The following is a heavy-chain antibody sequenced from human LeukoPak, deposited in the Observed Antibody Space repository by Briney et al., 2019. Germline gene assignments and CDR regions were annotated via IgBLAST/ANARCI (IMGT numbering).Heavy chain of an antibody. CDR1: GGTFSSYA. CDR2: IIPIFGTA. Sequence: SVKVSCKASGGTFSSYAISWVRQAPGQGLEWMGGIIPIFGTANYAQKFQGRVTITADESTSTAYMELSSLRSEDTAVYYCGGPNPLLERPSAMDVWGQGTTVTVSS. D-gene: IGHD6-25*01. V-gene: IGHV1-69*13. J-gene: IGHJ6*02. CDR3: GGPNPLLERPSAMDV.